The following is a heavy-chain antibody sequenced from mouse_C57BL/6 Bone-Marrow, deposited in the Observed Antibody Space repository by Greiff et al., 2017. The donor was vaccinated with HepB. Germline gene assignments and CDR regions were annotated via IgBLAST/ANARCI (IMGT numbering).Heavy chain of an antibody. CDR1: GYSITSGYY. CDR3: ARTVKLGRFDY. V-gene: IGHV3-6*01. CDR2: ISYDGSN. J-gene: IGHJ2*01. Sequence: EVKLQESGPGLVKPSQSLSLTCSVTGYSITSGYYWNWIRQFPGNKLEWMGYISYDGSNNYNPSLKNRISITRDTSKNQFFLKLNSVTTEDTATYYCARTVKLGRFDYWGQGTTLTVSS. D-gene: IGHD4-1*01.